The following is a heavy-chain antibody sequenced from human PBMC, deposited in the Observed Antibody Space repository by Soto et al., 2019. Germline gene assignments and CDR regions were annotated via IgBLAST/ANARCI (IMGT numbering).Heavy chain of an antibody. CDR2: IIPILGIA. J-gene: IGHJ3*02. Sequence: QVQLVQSGAEVKKPGSSVKVSCKASGGTFSSYTISWVRQAPGQGLEWMGRIIPILGIANYAQKFQGTVTITADKSTSTAYMELSSLRSEDTAVYYCARSGSYCSSTSCANDAFDIWGQGTMVTVSS. CDR1: GGTFSSYT. V-gene: IGHV1-69*02. CDR3: ARSGSYCSSTSCANDAFDI. D-gene: IGHD2-2*01.